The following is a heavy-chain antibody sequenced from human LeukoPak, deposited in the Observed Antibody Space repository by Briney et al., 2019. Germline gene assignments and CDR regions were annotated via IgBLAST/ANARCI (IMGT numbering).Heavy chain of an antibody. CDR3: ARDGYPYYDFWSGYFTAKGGDYFDY. J-gene: IGHJ4*02. V-gene: IGHV3-7*01. D-gene: IGHD3-3*01. Sequence: GGSLRLSCEASGFTFSSYWMSWVRQAPGKGLEWVANIKQDGSEKYYVDSVKGRFTISRDNAKNSLYLQMNSLRAEDTAVYYCARDGYPYYDFWSGYFTAKGGDYFDYWGQGTLVTVSS. CDR2: IKQDGSEK. CDR1: GFTFSSYW.